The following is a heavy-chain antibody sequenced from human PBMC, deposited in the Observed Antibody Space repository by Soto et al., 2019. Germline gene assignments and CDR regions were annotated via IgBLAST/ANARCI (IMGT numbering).Heavy chain of an antibody. Sequence: GGSLRLSCAASGFTFSSYAMHWVRQAPGKGLEWVAVISYDGSNKYYADSVKGRFTISRDNSKNTLYLQMNSLRAEDTAVYYCARDIIQLAPRLFPNAFDIWGQGTMVTVSS. D-gene: IGHD5-18*01. CDR2: ISYDGSNK. V-gene: IGHV3-30-3*01. CDR3: ARDIIQLAPRLFPNAFDI. CDR1: GFTFSSYA. J-gene: IGHJ3*02.